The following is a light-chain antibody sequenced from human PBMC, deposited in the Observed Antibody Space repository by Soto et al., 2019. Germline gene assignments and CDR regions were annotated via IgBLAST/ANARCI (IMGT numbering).Light chain of an antibody. Sequence: DIQLTQSPSTLSASVGDRDTITCRASQRIDRYLAWYQQKPGKAPKLLVYDASPLEGGVPSRFSGSGSATEFILTISSLQPDDFATYYCQQYKDDAWTFGQGTKVDIK. J-gene: IGKJ1*01. CDR3: QQYKDDAWT. V-gene: IGKV1-5*01. CDR1: QRIDRY. CDR2: DAS.